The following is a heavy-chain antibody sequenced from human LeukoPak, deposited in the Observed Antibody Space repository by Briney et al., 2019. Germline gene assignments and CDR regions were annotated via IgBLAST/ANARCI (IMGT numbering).Heavy chain of an antibody. D-gene: IGHD6-13*01. CDR2: IYYSGST. J-gene: IGHJ3*01. V-gene: IGHV4-39*01. CDR1: RGSISSNNYY. Sequence: PSGALSLTCTGSRGSISSNNYYWGWIRHPPGEGLEWIGSIYYSGSTYYNPSLKRRVTISVDTSKNQYSLKLSTVTAADTAVYYCARHGDNSSWSVAYWGQGTMVTVSS. CDR3: ARHGDNSSWSVAY.